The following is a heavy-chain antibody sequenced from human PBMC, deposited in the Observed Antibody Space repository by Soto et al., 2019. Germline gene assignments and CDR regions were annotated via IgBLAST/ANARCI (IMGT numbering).Heavy chain of an antibody. CDR2: IKSQTDGGTA. CDR3: VTDRLV. D-gene: IGHD3-16*01. CDR1: GFDFTNAW. Sequence: EVELVESGGGLVKPGGSLRLSCAASGFDFTNAWMNWVRQALGKGLEWIGRIKSQTDGGTADYTTPVKGRFIISRDDSENVLYLQMNSLQTEDTAVYYCVTDRLVWGQGTLVTVFS. J-gene: IGHJ1*01. V-gene: IGHV3-15*01.